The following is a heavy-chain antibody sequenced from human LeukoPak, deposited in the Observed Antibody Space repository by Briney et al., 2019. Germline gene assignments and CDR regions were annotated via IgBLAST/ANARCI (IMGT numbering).Heavy chain of an antibody. CDR1: GYTFTSYY. J-gene: IGHJ4*02. V-gene: IGHV1-46*01. CDR2: INPSSGSI. Sequence: GASVKVSCKASGYTFTSYYIHWVRQAPGQGLEWMGIINPSSGSISYAQKFQGRVTMTRDTSTSTVYMELSSLRSEDTAVYYCARVRGEKGSGFDYWGQGALVTVSS. D-gene: IGHD3-10*01. CDR3: ARVRGEKGSGFDY.